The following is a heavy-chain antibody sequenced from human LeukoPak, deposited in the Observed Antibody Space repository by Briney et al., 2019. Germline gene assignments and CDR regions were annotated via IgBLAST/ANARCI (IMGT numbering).Heavy chain of an antibody. CDR2: IWYDGSNK. D-gene: IGHD7-27*01. V-gene: IGHV3-33*01. J-gene: IGHJ4*02. Sequence: TGGSLRLSCAASGFSFSSYGMHWVRQAPGKGLEWVAVIWYDGSNKYYPDSVRGRFAISRDNAKNSLYLQMNSLRAEDTAVYYCARVGWGLFDYRGQGTLVTVSS. CDR1: GFSFSSYG. CDR3: ARVGWGLFDY.